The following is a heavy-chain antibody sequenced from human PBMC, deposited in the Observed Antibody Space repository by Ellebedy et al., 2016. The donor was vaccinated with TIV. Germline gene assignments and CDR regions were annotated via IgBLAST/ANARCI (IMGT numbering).Heavy chain of an antibody. CDR3: ARQPQTKFYFDY. CDR1: GFTFSRFG. Sequence: PGGSLRLSCEVSGFTFSRFGMHWVRQPPGEGLEWVALISFDGTKKYHAESVRGRVSISRDNSRNVLYLQMNSLTSEDTAVYYCARQPQTKFYFDYWGQGTLVTVSS. J-gene: IGHJ4*02. D-gene: IGHD1-14*01. V-gene: IGHV3-30*03. CDR2: ISFDGTKK.